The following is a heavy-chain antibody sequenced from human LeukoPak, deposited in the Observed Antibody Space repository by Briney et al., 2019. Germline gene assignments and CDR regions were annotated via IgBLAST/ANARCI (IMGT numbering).Heavy chain of an antibody. CDR2: ISGSGTST. D-gene: IGHD3-3*01. Sequence: PGGSLRLSCAASGFTFSSYAMSWVRQAPGKGLEWVSVISGSGTSTDYADSVKGRFTISRDKSKNTMYLQMNSLRAEDTAVYYCARDFRFLDDYWGQGTLVTVSS. V-gene: IGHV3-23*01. J-gene: IGHJ4*02. CDR3: ARDFRFLDDY. CDR1: GFTFSSYA.